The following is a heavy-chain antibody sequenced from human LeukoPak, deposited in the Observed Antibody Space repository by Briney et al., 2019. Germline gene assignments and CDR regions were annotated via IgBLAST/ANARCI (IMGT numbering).Heavy chain of an antibody. CDR3: ARVGGVATTTPFDY. D-gene: IGHD5-12*01. Sequence: PGGSLRLSCAASGFTFSSYSMNWVRQAPGKGLEWVSYISSSSSTIYYADSVKGRFTISRDNAKNSLYLQMNSLRAEDTAVYYCARVGGVATTTPFDYWGQGTLVTVSS. CDR2: ISSSSSTI. V-gene: IGHV3-48*04. CDR1: GFTFSSYS. J-gene: IGHJ4*02.